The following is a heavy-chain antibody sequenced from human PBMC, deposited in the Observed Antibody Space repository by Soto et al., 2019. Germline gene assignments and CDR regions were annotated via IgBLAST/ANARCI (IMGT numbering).Heavy chain of an antibody. V-gene: IGHV4-30-4*01. CDR3: ARHPGYYDILTGYTTYYFDY. CDR2: IYYSGNT. Sequence: SETLSLTCSVSGGSISSGDYYWSWIRQPPGKGLEWIGYIYYSGNTYYNPSLKSRVTISLDTPKNQFSLKLSSVTAADTAVYYCARHPGYYDILTGYTTYYFDYWGQGILVTVSS. CDR1: GGSISSGDYY. D-gene: IGHD3-9*01. J-gene: IGHJ4*02.